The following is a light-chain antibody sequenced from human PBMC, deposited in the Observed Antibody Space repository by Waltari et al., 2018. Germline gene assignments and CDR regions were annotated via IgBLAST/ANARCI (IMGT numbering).Light chain of an antibody. Sequence: DIQLTQSPSFLSASVGDRVTITCRASQGISSYLAWYQQQPGEAPKLLISAASTLRSGVPSRFSGSGSGTEFTLTIRSLQPEDFATYYCQQLNSFPYTFGQGTKLDIK. CDR1: QGISSY. J-gene: IGKJ2*01. CDR3: QQLNSFPYT. V-gene: IGKV1-9*01. CDR2: AAS.